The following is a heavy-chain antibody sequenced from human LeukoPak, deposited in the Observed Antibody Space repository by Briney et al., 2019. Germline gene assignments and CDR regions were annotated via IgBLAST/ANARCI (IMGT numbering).Heavy chain of an antibody. CDR1: GFTFSTFA. CDR3: AKDRSLGELSFDY. D-gene: IGHD3-16*02. V-gene: IGHV3-23*01. Sequence: GGSLRLSCAASGFTFSTFAMIWVRQPPGKGLEWVSGISGNGGSTYYADSVKGRFTISRDSSKHTVYLQMNSLRAEDTAVYYCAKDRSLGELSFDYWGQGTLVTVSS. J-gene: IGHJ4*02. CDR2: ISGNGGST.